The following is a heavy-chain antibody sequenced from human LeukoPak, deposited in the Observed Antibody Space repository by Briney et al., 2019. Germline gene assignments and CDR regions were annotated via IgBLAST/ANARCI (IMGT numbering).Heavy chain of an antibody. V-gene: IGHV4-4*02. CDR3: GSNGYYSLDY. Sequence: PSETLSLTCTVSGDSVSSDNWWSWVRQPPGKRLEWLGEIQHGGTTTYNPSFKSRVTISVDKSRNQYSLKLSSVTAADTAVYYCGSNGYYSLDYWGRGTLVTVSS. D-gene: IGHD3-3*01. CDR1: GDSVSSDNW. J-gene: IGHJ4*02. CDR2: IQHGGTT.